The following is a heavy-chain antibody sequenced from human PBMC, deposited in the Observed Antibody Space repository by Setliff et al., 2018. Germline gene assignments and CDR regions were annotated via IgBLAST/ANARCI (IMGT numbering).Heavy chain of an antibody. J-gene: IGHJ5*01. Sequence: SETLSLTCTVSGDSISSGSYYWSWIRQPAGKGLEWIGQIHTSGSTNYSPSLKSRVTISIDTSKNRFSLKLSSVTAADTAVYYCASRTTGPGGWFDYWGQGALVTVSS. CDR2: IHTSGST. CDR3: ASRTTGPGGWFDY. CDR1: GDSISSGSYY. V-gene: IGHV4-61*09. D-gene: IGHD1-1*01.